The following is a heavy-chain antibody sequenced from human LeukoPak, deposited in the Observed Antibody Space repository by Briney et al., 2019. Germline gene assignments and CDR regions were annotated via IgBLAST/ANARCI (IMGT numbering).Heavy chain of an antibody. D-gene: IGHD2-15*01. J-gene: IGHJ3*02. CDR1: GFAFSSYS. CDR2: ISSSSNSI. V-gene: IGHV3-21*01. CDR3: ARDKWYCSGGSCYHDAFDI. Sequence: GGSLRLSCAASGFAFSSYSMNWVRQTPGKGLEWVSSISSSSNSIYYADSVKGRFTISRDNAKNSLYLQMNSLRAEDTAVYYCARDKWYCSGGSCYHDAFDIWGQGTMVTVSS.